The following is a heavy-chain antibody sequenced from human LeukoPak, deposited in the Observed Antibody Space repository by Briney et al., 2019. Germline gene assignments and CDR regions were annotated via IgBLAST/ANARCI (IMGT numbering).Heavy chain of an antibody. CDR3: ARERVNYYGSGSSHDAFDI. V-gene: IGHV1-3*01. CDR1: GYTFTSYA. D-gene: IGHD3-10*01. J-gene: IGHJ3*02. CDR2: INAGNGNT. Sequence: GASVKVSCKASGYTFTSYAMHWVRQAPGQRLEWMGWINAGNGNTKYSQKFQGRVTITRDTSASTAYMELSSLRSEDMAVYYCARERVNYYGSGSSHDAFDIWGQGTMVTVSS.